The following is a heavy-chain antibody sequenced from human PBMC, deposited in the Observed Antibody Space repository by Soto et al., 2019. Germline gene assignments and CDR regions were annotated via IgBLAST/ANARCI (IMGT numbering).Heavy chain of an antibody. CDR1: GGSISSSNW. CDR3: ASYGSGSYYKQIDY. CDR2: IYHSGST. J-gene: IGHJ4*02. D-gene: IGHD3-10*01. V-gene: IGHV4-4*02. Sequence: SETLSLTCAVSGGSISSSNWWSWVRQPPGKGLEWIGEIYHSGSTNYNPYLKSRVTITVEKSKNQFSLKLSSVTAADTAVYYCASYGSGSYYKQIDYWGQGTLVTVSS.